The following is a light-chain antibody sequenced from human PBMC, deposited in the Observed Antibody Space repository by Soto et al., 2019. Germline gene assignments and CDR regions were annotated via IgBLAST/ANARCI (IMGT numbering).Light chain of an antibody. V-gene: IGLV1-44*01. CDR2: SND. J-gene: IGLJ3*02. Sequence: QSVLSQPPSASGTSGQRVTISCSGSRCNIGYNGVQWFQQQDPITTPKLLIYSNDHRPSGVPDRFTGSKSGTSASLAISGLQSGDEAYYYCATWDERLNGWVFGGGTKLTVL. CDR1: RCNIGYNG. CDR3: ATWDERLNGWV.